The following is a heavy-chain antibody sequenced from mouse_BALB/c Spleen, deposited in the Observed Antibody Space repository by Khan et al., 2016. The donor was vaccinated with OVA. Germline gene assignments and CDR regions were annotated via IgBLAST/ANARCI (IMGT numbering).Heavy chain of an antibody. CDR1: GYSITSGYG. Sequence: EVQLHESGPGLVKPSQSLSLTCPVTGYSITSGYGWNWFRQFPGNKLEWMGYISYSGSTNYNPSLKSRISITRDTSKNQFFQQLNSVTTEDTATYYCARTARIKYWGQGTTLTVSS. V-gene: IGHV3-2*02. D-gene: IGHD1-2*01. J-gene: IGHJ2*01. CDR2: ISYSGST. CDR3: ARTARIKY.